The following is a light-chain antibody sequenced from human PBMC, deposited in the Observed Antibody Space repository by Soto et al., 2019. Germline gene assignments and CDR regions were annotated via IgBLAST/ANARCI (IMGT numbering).Light chain of an antibody. CDR1: QSVNSNY. CDR2: GTS. CDR3: QQYGSSPLLT. Sequence: EIMLTQSPGTLSLSPGERATLSCRASQSVNSNYLAWYQQKPGQAPRLLIYGTSSRATGIPDRFSGSGSGTDFTLPISRLEPEDFAVYYCQQYGSSPLLTFGPGTKVDIK. V-gene: IGKV3-20*01. J-gene: IGKJ3*01.